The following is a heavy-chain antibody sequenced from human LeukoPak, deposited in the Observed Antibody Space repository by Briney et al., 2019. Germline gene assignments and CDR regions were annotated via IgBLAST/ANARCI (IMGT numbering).Heavy chain of an antibody. J-gene: IGHJ4*02. V-gene: IGHV4-4*07. CDR2: IFTSGST. D-gene: IGHD1-1*01. CDR1: GASVSIYY. Sequence: PSETLSLTCTVSGASVSIYYWTWIRQPAGKGLEWVGRIFTSGSTNYNPSLKSRVTMSIDTSKNQFSLKLSSVTAADTAVYYCARVETPQLSSSPTGYFDYWGQGTLVTVSS. CDR3: ARVETPQLSSSPTGYFDY.